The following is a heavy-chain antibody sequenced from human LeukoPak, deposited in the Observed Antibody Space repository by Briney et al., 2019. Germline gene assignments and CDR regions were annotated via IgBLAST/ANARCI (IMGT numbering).Heavy chain of an antibody. J-gene: IGHJ4*01. D-gene: IGHD1-26*01. CDR2: ISSSGART. Sequence: TGGSLRLSCAASGFTFSSYGMHWVRQALGKGLEWVSVISSSGARTSYADSVKGRFTVSRDNSKNTLYLQMNRLRAEDTAVYFCARDSSGPSYWGQGTLVTVSS. CDR1: GFTFSSYG. CDR3: ARDSSGPSY. V-gene: IGHV3-NL1*01.